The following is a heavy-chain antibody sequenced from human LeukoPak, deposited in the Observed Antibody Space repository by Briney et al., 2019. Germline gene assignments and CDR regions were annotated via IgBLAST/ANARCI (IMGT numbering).Heavy chain of an antibody. CDR3: ASSYTVTDFYYYYGMDV. V-gene: IGHV1-69*04. J-gene: IGHJ6*02. CDR1: GGTFSSYA. CDR2: IIPILGIA. Sequence: SVKVSCKASGGTFSSYAISWVRQAPGQGLEWMGRIIPILGIANYAQKSQGRVTITANKSTSTAYMELSSLRSEDTAVYYCASSYTVTDFYYYYGMDVWGQGTTVTVSS. D-gene: IGHD4-11*01.